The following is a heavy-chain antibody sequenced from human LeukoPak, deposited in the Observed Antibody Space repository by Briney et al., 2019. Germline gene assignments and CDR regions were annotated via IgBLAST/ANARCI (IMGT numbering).Heavy chain of an antibody. CDR1: GGSISSYY. CDR2: IYYSGST. D-gene: IGHD6-13*01. CDR3: ARIGISARGTNFHH. V-gene: IGHV4-59*01. J-gene: IGHJ1*01. Sequence: PSETLSLTCTVSGGSISSYYWSWIRQPPGKGREWIGYIYYSGSTNYNPPLKSRVTISVDTSKNQFSLKLSSVTAADTAVYYCARIGISARGTNFHHWGQGTLSPSPQ.